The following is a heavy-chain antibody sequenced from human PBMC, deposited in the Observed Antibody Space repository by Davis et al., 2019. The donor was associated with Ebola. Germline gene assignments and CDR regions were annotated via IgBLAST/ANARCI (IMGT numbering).Heavy chain of an antibody. CDR1: GGSISSSS. Sequence: PSETLSLTCTVSGGSISSSSYYWGWIRQAPGKGLEWVGRIRSKANSYATAYAASVKGRFTISRDDSKNTAYLQMNSLKTEDTAVYYCTTTTVTIDYWGQGTLVTVSS. D-gene: IGHD4-17*01. J-gene: IGHJ4*02. V-gene: IGHV3-73*01. CDR2: IRSKANSYAT. CDR3: TTTTVTIDY.